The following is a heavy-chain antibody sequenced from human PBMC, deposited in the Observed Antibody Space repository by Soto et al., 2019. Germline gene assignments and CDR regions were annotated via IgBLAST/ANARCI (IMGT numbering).Heavy chain of an antibody. V-gene: IGHV3-30*18. Sequence: PRLSYAASGFTFSSYGMHWVGRAPVKGLEWVAVISYDGSNKYYADSVKGRFTISRDNSKNTLYLQMNSLRAEDTAVYYCAKDLRGYSYGYRHPYYYYYYGMDVWGQGTTVTVSS. CDR3: AKDLRGYSYGYRHPYYYYYYGMDV. CDR1: GFTFSSYG. CDR2: ISYDGSNK. D-gene: IGHD5-18*01. J-gene: IGHJ6*02.